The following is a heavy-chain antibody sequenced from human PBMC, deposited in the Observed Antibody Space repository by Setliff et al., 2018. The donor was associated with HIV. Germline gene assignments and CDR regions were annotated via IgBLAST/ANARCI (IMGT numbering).Heavy chain of an antibody. CDR3: ARGPGATWADFDY. J-gene: IGHJ4*02. V-gene: IGHV4-59*01. CDR1: GDSIGAYH. CDR2: IYYSGNT. Sequence: SSETLSLTCSVSGDSIGAYHWSWIRQPPGKGLEWIGTIYYSGNTNYNPSLKSRVTISADTSKNQFSLKLRSVTAADTAVYYCARGPGATWADFDYWGQGTLVTVSS. D-gene: IGHD5-12*01.